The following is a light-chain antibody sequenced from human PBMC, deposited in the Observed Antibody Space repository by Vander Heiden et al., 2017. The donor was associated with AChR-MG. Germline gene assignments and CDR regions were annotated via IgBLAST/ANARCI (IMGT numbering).Light chain of an antibody. V-gene: IGKV1-39*01. Sequence: DIQMTQSPSSLSASVGDRVTITCRASQSISSYLNWYQQKPGKAPKLLIYAASRLQSGVPSRFSGSGSGTDFTLTISRRQPEDFATYYCHQSDSTPLTFGGGTKVEIK. J-gene: IGKJ4*01. CDR3: HQSDSTPLT. CDR1: QSISSY. CDR2: AAS.